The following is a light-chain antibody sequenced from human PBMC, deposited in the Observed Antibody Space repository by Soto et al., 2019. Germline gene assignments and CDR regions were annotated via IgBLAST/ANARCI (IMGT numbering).Light chain of an antibody. J-gene: IGLJ3*02. CDR1: SRDVGAHDR. Sequence: QSALTQPASVSGSPGQSITISCTGTSRDVGAHDRVSWSQQHPAKAPKLMIYEVNKRPSGVSDRFSGSKSGNTASLTISGLQPEDEADYYCSSFTGTSTGVFGGGTKLTVL. CDR2: EVN. CDR3: SSFTGTSTGV. V-gene: IGLV2-14*01.